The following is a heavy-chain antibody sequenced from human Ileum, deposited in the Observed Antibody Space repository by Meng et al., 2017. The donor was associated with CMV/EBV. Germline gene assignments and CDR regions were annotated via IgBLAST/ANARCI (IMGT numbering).Heavy chain of an antibody. CDR1: GFSFGTYS. D-gene: IGHD2-2*01. V-gene: IGHV3-21*01. J-gene: IGHJ4*02. CDR3: VRANRFCQITSCYGPYYFDY. Sequence: GGSLRLSCAASGFSFGTYSINWVRQAPGKGLEWVSSISDSSTYIYYADSVKCRFTVSRDNAKDSLYLQMNSLRAEDTAVYYCVRANRFCQITSCYGPYYFDYWGQGTLVTVSS. CDR2: ISDSSTYI.